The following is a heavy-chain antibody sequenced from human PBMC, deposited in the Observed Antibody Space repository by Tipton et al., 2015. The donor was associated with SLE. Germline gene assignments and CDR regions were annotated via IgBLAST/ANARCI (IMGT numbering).Heavy chain of an antibody. CDR3: ARHGVKQWLVSYFDY. CDR1: GGSLSGYW. Sequence: TLSLTCTVYGGSLSGYWWSWIRQSPGKGLEWIGEIYPTGRTDYNPSLVSRVTISVDTSQNQFSLRLTSVTAADTAVYYCARHGVKQWLVSYFDYWGQGTLVTVSS. V-gene: IGHV4-34*01. J-gene: IGHJ4*02. CDR2: IYPTGRT. D-gene: IGHD6-19*01.